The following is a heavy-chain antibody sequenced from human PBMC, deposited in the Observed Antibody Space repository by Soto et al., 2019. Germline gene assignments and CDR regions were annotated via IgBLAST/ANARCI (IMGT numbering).Heavy chain of an antibody. CDR1: GYTFTSYG. Sequence: ASVKVSCKASGYTFTSYGISWVRQAPGQGLEWMGWISAYNGNTNYAQKLQGRVTMTTDTSTSTAYMELRSLRSDDTAVYYCARVKWFVELILYYYMDVSGKGTTLTVSS. J-gene: IGHJ6*03. CDR3: ARVKWFVELILYYYMDV. V-gene: IGHV1-18*01. D-gene: IGHD3-10*01. CDR2: ISAYNGNT.